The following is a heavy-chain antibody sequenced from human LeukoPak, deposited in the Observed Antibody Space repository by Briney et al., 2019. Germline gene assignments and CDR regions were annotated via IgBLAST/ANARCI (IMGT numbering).Heavy chain of an antibody. J-gene: IGHJ3*02. CDR2: IRYDGSNK. CDR3: AKGGLTAMAPKEAFDI. Sequence: GGSLRLSCAASGFTFSSYGMHWVRQAPGKGLEWVAFIRYDGSNKYHADSVKGRFTISRDNSKNTLYLQMNSLRAEDTAVYYCAKGGLTAMAPKEAFDIWGQGTMVTVSS. CDR1: GFTFSSYG. D-gene: IGHD5-18*01. V-gene: IGHV3-30*02.